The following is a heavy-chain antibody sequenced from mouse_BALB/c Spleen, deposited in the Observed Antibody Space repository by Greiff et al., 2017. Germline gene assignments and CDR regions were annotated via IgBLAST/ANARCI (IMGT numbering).Heavy chain of an antibody. CDR2: INPSSGYT. CDR1: GYTFTSYT. Sequence: QVQLKQSGAELARPGASVKMSCKASGYTFTSYTMHWVKQRPGQGLEWIGYINPSSGYTNYNQKFKDKATLTADKSSSTAYMQLSSLTSEDSAVYYCARFDYDDDYAMDYWGQGTSVTVSS. J-gene: IGHJ4*01. D-gene: IGHD2-4*01. CDR3: ARFDYDDDYAMDY. V-gene: IGHV1-4*01.